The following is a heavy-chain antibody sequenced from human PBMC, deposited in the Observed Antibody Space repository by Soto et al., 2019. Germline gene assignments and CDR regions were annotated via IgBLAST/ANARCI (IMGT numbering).Heavy chain of an antibody. D-gene: IGHD3-22*01. CDR2: IGAGGGET. Sequence: GASVKVSSKTPRYSFIDHNLYWVRQAPGQRLEWMGWIGAGGGETIYSEKFQGRVSMSRDTSASTIYMELSSLVPEDTAIYYCARERRDNSGYYYHYWGQGTLVTVSS. CDR3: ARERRDNSGYYYHY. J-gene: IGHJ4*02. CDR1: RYSFIDHN. V-gene: IGHV1-3*01.